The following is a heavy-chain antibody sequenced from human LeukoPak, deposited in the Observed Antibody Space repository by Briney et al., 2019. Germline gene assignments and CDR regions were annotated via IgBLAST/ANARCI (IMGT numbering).Heavy chain of an antibody. V-gene: IGHV1-58*01. D-gene: IGHD1-26*01. J-gene: IGHJ5*02. CDR2: IVVGSGST. CDR3: AAELIVGATLGVGHNWFDP. Sequence: SVTLSFTASVFTFTITAVHWVRQRRGQRKERKGVIVVGSGSTNYAQKFQERVTITKDMSTSTAYMELSSLRSEDTAVYYCAAELIVGATLGVGHNWFDPWGQGTLVTVSS. CDR1: VFTFTITA.